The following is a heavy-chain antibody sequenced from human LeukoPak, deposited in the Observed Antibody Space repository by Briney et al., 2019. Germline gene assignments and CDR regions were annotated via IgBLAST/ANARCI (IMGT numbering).Heavy chain of an antibody. J-gene: IGHJ4*02. CDR1: GGSISSSSYY. D-gene: IGHD4-17*01. Sequence: SETLSLTCTVSGGSISSSSYYWGWIRQPPGKGLEWIGSIYYSGSTYYNPSLKSRVTISVDTSKNQFSLKLSSVTAADTAVYYCARLDGDYSGLFDYWGQGTLVTVSS. CDR3: ARLDGDYSGLFDY. CDR2: IYYSGST. V-gene: IGHV4-39*07.